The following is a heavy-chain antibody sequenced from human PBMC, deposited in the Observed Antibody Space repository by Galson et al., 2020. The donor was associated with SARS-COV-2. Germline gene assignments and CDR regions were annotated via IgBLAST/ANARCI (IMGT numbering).Heavy chain of an antibody. D-gene: IGHD6-13*01. Sequence: GGSLTLSCAASGFTFSSYGMHWVRQAPGKGLEWVAVIWYDGSNKYYADSLKGRFTISRDNSKNTLYLQMNSLRAEDTAVYYCARDAQGIAAAGSRNGMDVWGQGTTVTVSS. CDR3: ARDAQGIAAAGSRNGMDV. CDR1: GFTFSSYG. J-gene: IGHJ6*02. V-gene: IGHV3-33*01. CDR2: IWYDGSNK.